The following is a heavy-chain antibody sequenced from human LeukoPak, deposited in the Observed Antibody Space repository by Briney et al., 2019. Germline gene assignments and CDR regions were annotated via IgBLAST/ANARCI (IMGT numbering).Heavy chain of an antibody. D-gene: IGHD3-16*01. CDR2: INYRGTT. V-gene: IGHV4-39*02. CDR3: ARLRGSYKLPYYLDS. Sequence: PSETLSLTCSVSDGSFSTDDYYWGWLRQPQGKGLEWTGSINYRGTTYYNPSLKTRVTLSVDTSKNDFSLNLRSVTAADTAFYFCARLRGSYKLPYYLDSWGQGTLVPVSS. J-gene: IGHJ4*02. CDR1: DGSFSTDDYY.